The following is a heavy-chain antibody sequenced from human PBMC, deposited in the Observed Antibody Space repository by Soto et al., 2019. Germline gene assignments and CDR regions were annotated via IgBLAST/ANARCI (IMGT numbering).Heavy chain of an antibody. CDR2: INPKHGGT. Sequence: QVQLVQSGAAVRKPGASVKISCKASGYTMTAHFLHWVRQAPGRGLEWMGWINPKHGGTDYAQKFPDRVSMTRDTSINTAYIQLNRLTSDDTAVYFCATDDGKYFGSVWGQVTLVSASS. CDR1: GYTMTAHF. CDR3: ATDDGKYFGSV. V-gene: IGHV1-2*02. J-gene: IGHJ1*01. D-gene: IGHD3-22*01.